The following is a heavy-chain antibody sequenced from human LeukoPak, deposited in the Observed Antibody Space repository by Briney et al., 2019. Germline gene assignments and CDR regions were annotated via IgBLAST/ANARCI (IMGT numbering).Heavy chain of an antibody. D-gene: IGHD3-22*01. CDR2: ISAYNGNT. CDR3: ARGYYDSSGYYPRYFDL. V-gene: IGHV1-18*01. J-gene: IGHJ2*01. Sequence: ASVNVSCKASGYTFTSYGINWVRQAPGQGLEWMGWISAYNGNTNYAQKLQGRVTMTTDTSTSTAYMELRSLRSDDTAVYYCARGYYDSSGYYPRYFDLWGRGTLVTVSS. CDR1: GYTFTSYG.